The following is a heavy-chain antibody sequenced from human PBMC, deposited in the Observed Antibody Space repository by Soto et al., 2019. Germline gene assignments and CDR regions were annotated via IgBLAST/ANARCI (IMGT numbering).Heavy chain of an antibody. D-gene: IGHD4-17*01. V-gene: IGHV2-5*02. CDR2: IYYDDDE. J-gene: IGHJ5*02. CDR1: GFSLSSTGVG. CDR3: AHSLHPVYGDLNWFEP. Sequence: QITLRESGPTLVKPTQTLTLTCSFSGFSLSSTGVGVGGIRQPPGKALQWLALIYYDDDERYSPSLKNRLTITKDTSKNQVVLTMTNVDPVDTATYYCAHSLHPVYGDLNWFEPWGQGTLVTVSS.